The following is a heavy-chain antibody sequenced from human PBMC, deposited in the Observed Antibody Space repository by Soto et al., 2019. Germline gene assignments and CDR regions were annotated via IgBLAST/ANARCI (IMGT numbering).Heavy chain of an antibody. CDR3: ARDRVSTDDYYYYYGMDV. CDR1: GFTFSSYA. Sequence: GGSLRLSCAASGFTFSSYAMHWVRQAPGKGLEWVAVISYDGSNKYYADSVKGRFTISRDNSKNTLYLQMNSLRAEDTAVYYCARDRVSTDDYYYYYGMDVWGQGTTVTVSS. V-gene: IGHV3-30-3*01. CDR2: ISYDGSNK. J-gene: IGHJ6*02.